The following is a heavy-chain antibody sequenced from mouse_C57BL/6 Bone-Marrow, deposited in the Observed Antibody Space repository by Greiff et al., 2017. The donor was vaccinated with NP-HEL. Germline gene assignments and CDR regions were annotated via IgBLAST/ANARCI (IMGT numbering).Heavy chain of an antibody. CDR1: GYTFTDYN. V-gene: IGHV1-22*01. D-gene: IGHD2-3*01. CDR2: INPNNGGT. J-gene: IGHJ2*01. CDR3: LYDGYYVGY. Sequence: VQLQQSGPELVKPGASVKMSCKASGYTFTDYNRHWVKQSHGTSLEWIGYINPNNGGTSYNQKFKGKATLTVNKSSSTAYMELRSLTSEDSAVYYCLYDGYYVGYWGQGTTLTVSS.